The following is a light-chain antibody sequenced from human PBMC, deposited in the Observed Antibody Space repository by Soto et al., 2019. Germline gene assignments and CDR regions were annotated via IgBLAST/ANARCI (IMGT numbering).Light chain of an antibody. CDR3: QQYNKWPT. V-gene: IGKV3-15*01. CDR2: GAF. CDR1: QSVSSN. Sequence: VMTQSPATLSVSPGERATLSCRASQSVSSNLAWYQQKPGQAPRLLIYGAFTRATGIPARFSGSGSGTEFTLTINSLQSEDFAVYYCQQYNKWPTFGQGTKVDIK. J-gene: IGKJ1*01.